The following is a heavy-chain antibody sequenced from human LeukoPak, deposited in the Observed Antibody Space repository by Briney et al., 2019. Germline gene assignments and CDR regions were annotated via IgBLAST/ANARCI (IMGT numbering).Heavy chain of an antibody. Sequence: SETLSLTCAVYGGSFSGYYWSWIRQPPGKGLEWIGEINRSGSTTYNPSLKSRVTISVDTSKNQFSLKLNSVTAADTAVYYCARFGTYWGQGILVTVSS. D-gene: IGHD3-10*01. CDR1: GGSFSGYY. V-gene: IGHV4-34*01. J-gene: IGHJ4*02. CDR3: ARFGTY. CDR2: INRSGST.